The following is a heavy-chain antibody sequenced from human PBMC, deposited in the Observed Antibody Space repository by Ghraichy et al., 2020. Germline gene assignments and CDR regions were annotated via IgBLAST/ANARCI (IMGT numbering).Heavy chain of an antibody. Sequence: SQTLSLTCTVSGGSISSYYWSWIRQPPGKGLEWIGYIYYSGSTNYNPSLKSRVTISVDTSKNQFSLKLSSVTAADTAVYYCARGGGYDFWSGYYFDYWGQGTLVTVSS. CDR1: GGSISSYY. D-gene: IGHD3-3*01. J-gene: IGHJ4*02. CDR2: IYYSGST. V-gene: IGHV4-59*01. CDR3: ARGGGYDFWSGYYFDY.